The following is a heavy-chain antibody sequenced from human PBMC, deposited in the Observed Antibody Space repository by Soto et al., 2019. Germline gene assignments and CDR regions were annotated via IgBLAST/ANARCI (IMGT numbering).Heavy chain of an antibody. V-gene: IGHV3-9*01. Sequence: EVHLVESGGGVAQPGRSLRLSCATSGFTFDDYAMHWVRQAPGKGLEWVSGISWNSDSTGYADSVKGRFTISRDNAKKSLFLQMNSLRSEDTAFYFCARTTWGYGDPIDSWGQGTLVTVSS. CDR1: GFTFDDYA. J-gene: IGHJ4*02. CDR3: ARTTWGYGDPIDS. D-gene: IGHD4-17*01. CDR2: ISWNSDST.